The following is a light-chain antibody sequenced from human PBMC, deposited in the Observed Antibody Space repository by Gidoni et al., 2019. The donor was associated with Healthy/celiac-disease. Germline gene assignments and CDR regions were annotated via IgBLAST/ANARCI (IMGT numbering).Light chain of an antibody. Sequence: QPVLTQPPSASASLGASVTLTCTLSSGHSNYKVDWYRQRPGKGPRFVMRVGTGGIVGAKGDGIPDRFSVLGSGLNRYLTIKNIQEEDESDYHCGADHGSGSNFVYVFGTGTKVTVL. J-gene: IGLJ1*01. CDR2: VGTGGIVG. CDR3: GADHGSGSNFVYV. CDR1: SGHSNYK. V-gene: IGLV9-49*01.